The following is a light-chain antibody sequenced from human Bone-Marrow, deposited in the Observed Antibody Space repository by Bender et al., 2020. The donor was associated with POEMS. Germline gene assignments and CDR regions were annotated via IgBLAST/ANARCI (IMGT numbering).Light chain of an antibody. CDR3: QLWDSNGDHVI. CDR1: GGHTTYA. V-gene: IGLV4-69*01. J-gene: IGLJ2*01. Sequence: QVVVTQSPSASASLGASVKLTCTLSGGHTTYAVSWHQLQPGRGPRFLMEIGSGGSHRKGDGIPDRFSGSSSGAERYLTISRLQSDDEADYYCQLWDSNGDHVIFGGGTKLTVL. CDR2: IGSGGSH.